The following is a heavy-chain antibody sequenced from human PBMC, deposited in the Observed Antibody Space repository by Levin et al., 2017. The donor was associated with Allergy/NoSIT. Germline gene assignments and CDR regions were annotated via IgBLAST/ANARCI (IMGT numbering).Heavy chain of an antibody. J-gene: IGHJ4*02. CDR1: GFTFSSYA. D-gene: IGHD5-18*01. V-gene: IGHV3-23*01. Sequence: GESLKISCAASGFTFSSYAMSWVRQAPGKGLEWVSAISGSGGSTYYADSVKGRFTISRDNSKNTLYLQMNSLRAEDTAVYYCAKAHPRGYSYGYWGQGTLVTVSS. CDR3: AKAHPRGYSYGY. CDR2: ISGSGGST.